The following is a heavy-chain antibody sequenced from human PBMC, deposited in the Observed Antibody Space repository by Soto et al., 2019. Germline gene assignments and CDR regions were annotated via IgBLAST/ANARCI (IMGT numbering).Heavy chain of an antibody. CDR1: GYTFTSYG. D-gene: IGHD2-2*01. CDR3: AQCSTSCLSGAFDI. J-gene: IGHJ3*02. V-gene: IGHV1-18*01. CDR2: ISAYNGNT. Sequence: ASVKVSCKASGYTFTSYGISWVRQAPGQGLEWMGWISAYNGNTNYAQKLQGRVTMTTDTSTSTAYMELRSLRSDDTAVYYCAQCSTSCLSGAFDIWGQGTMVTVSS.